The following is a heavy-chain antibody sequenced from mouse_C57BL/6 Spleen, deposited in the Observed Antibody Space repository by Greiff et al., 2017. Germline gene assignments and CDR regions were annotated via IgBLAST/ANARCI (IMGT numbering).Heavy chain of an antibody. D-gene: IGHD1-1*01. CDR2: IDPANGNT. V-gene: IGHV14-3*01. J-gene: IGHJ4*01. CDR1: GFNIKNTY. CDR3: ARGSNYAMDY. Sequence: VQLQQSVAELVRPGASVKLSCTASGFNIKNTYMHWVKQTPEQGLEWIGRIDPANGNTKYAPKVQGTATITADTSSNTTFLQLRSLTSEDTAIYYGARGSNYAMDYWGQGTSVTVSS.